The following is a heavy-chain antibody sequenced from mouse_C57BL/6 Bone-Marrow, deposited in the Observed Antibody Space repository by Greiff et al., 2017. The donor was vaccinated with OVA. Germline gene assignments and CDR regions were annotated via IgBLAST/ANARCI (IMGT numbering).Heavy chain of an antibody. CDR3: ARGPRGYFDV. J-gene: IGHJ1*03. CDR2: ISNLAYSI. V-gene: IGHV5-15*04. Sequence: EVKLVESGGGLVQPGGSLKLSCAASGSTFSDYGMAWVRQAPRKGPEWVAFISNLAYSIYYADTVTGRFTISRENAKNTLYLEMSSLRSEDTAMYYCARGPRGYFDVWGTGTTVTVSS. CDR1: GSTFSDYG.